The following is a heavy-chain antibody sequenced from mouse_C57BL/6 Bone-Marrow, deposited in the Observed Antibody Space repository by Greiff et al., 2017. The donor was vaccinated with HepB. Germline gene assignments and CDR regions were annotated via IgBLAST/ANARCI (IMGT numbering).Heavy chain of an antibody. CDR3: TTYSNYVAFDY. Sequence: VQLQQSGAELVRPGASVKLSCTASGFNIKDDYMHWVKQRPEQGLEWIGWIDPENGDTEYASKFQGKATITADTSSNTAYLQLSSLTSEDTAVYNCTTYSNYVAFDYWGQGTTLTVSS. V-gene: IGHV14-4*01. D-gene: IGHD2-5*01. CDR1: GFNIKDDY. J-gene: IGHJ2*01. CDR2: IDPENGDT.